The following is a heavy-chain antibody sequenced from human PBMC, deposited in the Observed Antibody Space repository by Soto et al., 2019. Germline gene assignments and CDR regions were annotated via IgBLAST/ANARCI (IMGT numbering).Heavy chain of an antibody. CDR2: ISYDGSNK. CDR3: ARDFAGSSPNCYFSDGMDV. Sequence: WGTLRLSCAVYGLSFSGYSMNWVRQAPGKGLEWVAVISYDGSNKYYADSVKGRFTISRDNSKNTLYLQMNSLRAEDAAVYYCARDFAGSSPNCYFSDGMDVWGQGTTVTV. D-gene: IGHD6-6*01. V-gene: IGHV3-30-3*01. J-gene: IGHJ6*01. CDR1: GLSFSGYS.